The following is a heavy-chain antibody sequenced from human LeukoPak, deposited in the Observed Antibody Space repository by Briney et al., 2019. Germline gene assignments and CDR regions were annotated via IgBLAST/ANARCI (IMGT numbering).Heavy chain of an antibody. Sequence: GGSLRLSCAASGFTFSSYSMNWVRQAPGKGLEYVSAISSNGGSTYYANSVKGRFTISRDNSKNTLYLQMGSLRAEDMAVYYCARGAEWLRFGDFDYWGQGTLVAVSS. V-gene: IGHV3-64*01. CDR3: ARGAEWLRFGDFDY. J-gene: IGHJ4*02. CDR1: GFTFSSYS. CDR2: ISSNGGST. D-gene: IGHD5-12*01.